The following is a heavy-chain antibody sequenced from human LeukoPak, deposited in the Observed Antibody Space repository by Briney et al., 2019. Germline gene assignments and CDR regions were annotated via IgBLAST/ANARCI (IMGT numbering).Heavy chain of an antibody. CDR2: IYTSGST. D-gene: IGHD1-1*01. J-gene: IGHJ3*02. Sequence: PSETLSLTCTVSGVSISSYYWSWIRQPAGKGLEWIGRIYTSGSTNYNPSLKSRVTMSVDTSKNQFSLKLSSVTAADTAVYYCAIDEFGWNDAFDIWCQGTMVTVSS. V-gene: IGHV4-4*07. CDR1: GVSISSYY. CDR3: AIDEFGWNDAFDI.